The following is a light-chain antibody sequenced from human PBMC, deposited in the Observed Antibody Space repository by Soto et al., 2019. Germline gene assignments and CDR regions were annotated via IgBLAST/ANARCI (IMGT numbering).Light chain of an antibody. CDR1: SSDVGGYNY. CDR2: DVS. CDR3: SSYTSGSTYV. Sequence: QSVLTQPASVSGSPGQSITISCSGTSSDVGGYNYVFWYQHHPGKAPKLMIYDVSNRPSGVSNRFSGSKSGNTASLTISGLQAEDEADYYCSSYTSGSTYVFGTGTKVTVL. V-gene: IGLV2-14*03. J-gene: IGLJ1*01.